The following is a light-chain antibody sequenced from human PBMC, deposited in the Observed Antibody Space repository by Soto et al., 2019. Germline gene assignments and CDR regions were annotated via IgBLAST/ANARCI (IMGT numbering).Light chain of an antibody. CDR1: QSVSSN. V-gene: IGKV3-20*01. CDR3: QQYGSSLWT. J-gene: IGKJ1*01. Sequence: EIVMTQSPATLYVSPGERATLSCRASQSVSSNLAWYQQKPGQAPRLLIYGASSRATGIPDRFSGSGSGTDFTLTISRLEPEDFAVYYCQQYGSSLWTFGQGTKVDIK. CDR2: GAS.